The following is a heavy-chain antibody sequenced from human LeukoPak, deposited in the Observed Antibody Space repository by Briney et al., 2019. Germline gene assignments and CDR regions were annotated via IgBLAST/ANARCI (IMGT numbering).Heavy chain of an antibody. J-gene: IGHJ4*02. Sequence: QPGGSMRLSCAASGFSFSSFAISWVRQAPGKGLEWVSNISGSGGSTYYADSVKGRFTISRDNSKNTLYLQMNSLRAEDTAVYYCAKVFPYYDSSGRYFDYWGQGTLVTVSS. D-gene: IGHD3-22*01. CDR3: AKVFPYYDSSGRYFDY. CDR2: ISGSGGST. V-gene: IGHV3-23*01. CDR1: GFSFSSFA.